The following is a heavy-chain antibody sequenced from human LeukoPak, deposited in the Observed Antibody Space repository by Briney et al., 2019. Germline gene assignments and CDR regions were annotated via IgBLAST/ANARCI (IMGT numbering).Heavy chain of an antibody. CDR2: IGAYNGNT. J-gene: IGHJ5*02. CDR3: ARALYSSSWSLFSDP. V-gene: IGHV1-18*01. CDR1: GYTFTSYG. D-gene: IGHD6-13*01. Sequence: ASVKVSCKASGYTFTSYGISWVRQAPGQGLEWMGWIGAYNGNTNYAQKLQGRVTMTTDTSTSTAYMELRSLRSDDTAVYYCARALYSSSWSLFSDPWGQETLVTVSS.